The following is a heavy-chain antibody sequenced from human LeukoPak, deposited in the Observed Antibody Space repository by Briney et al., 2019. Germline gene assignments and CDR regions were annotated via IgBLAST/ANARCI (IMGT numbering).Heavy chain of an antibody. CDR1: GYTFTSYY. D-gene: IGHD6-13*01. CDR2: INPSGGST. CDR3: ARAPLPGIAAAGTEY. Sequence: ASVKVSCKASGYTFTSYYMHWVRQAPGQGLEWMGIINPSGGSTSYAQKFQGRVTMTRDMSTSTVYMELSSLRSEDTAVYYCARAPLPGIAAAGTEYWGQGTLFTVSS. J-gene: IGHJ4*02. V-gene: IGHV1-46*01.